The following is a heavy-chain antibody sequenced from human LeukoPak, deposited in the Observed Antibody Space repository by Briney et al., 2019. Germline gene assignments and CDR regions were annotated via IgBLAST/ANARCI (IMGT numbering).Heavy chain of an antibody. D-gene: IGHD6-13*01. Sequence: SQTLSLTCAISGDSVSNNSAAWNWIRQSPSRGLEWLGRTYYRAKWYNDYVVAVTIRITISPDTSKNQFSMQLKSVPPDDTAVYYCARGRSWGESGFDYWGQGTLVTVSS. CDR2: TYYRAKWYN. CDR1: GDSVSNNSAA. J-gene: IGHJ4*02. V-gene: IGHV6-1*01. CDR3: ARGRSWGESGFDY.